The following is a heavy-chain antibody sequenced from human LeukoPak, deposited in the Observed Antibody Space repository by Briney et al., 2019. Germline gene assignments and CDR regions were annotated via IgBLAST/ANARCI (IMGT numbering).Heavy chain of an antibody. CDR1: GFTFNIYA. CDR3: ATYYDFWSGYYMRGVDY. Sequence: GGSLRLPCAASGFTFNIYAMSWVRQAPGKGLEWVSSITSSGDATFHADSVKGRFTISRDNSKNTLYLQMNSLRAEDTAVYYCATYYDFWSGYYMRGVDYWGQGTLVTVSS. CDR2: ITSSGDAT. D-gene: IGHD3-3*01. J-gene: IGHJ4*02. V-gene: IGHV3-23*01.